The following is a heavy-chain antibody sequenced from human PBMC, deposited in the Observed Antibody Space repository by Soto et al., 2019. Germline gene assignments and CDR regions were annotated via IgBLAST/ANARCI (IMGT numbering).Heavy chain of an antibody. V-gene: IGHV4-59*01. CDR3: ARGEDAFFYYGLDV. CDR1: GGSITSSY. J-gene: IGHJ6*02. CDR2: IYDTGISGYTPST. Sequence: QVQLQESGPRLVKPSATLSLTCTVSGGSITSSYWSWIRRPPGKGLEWIAYIYDTGISGYTPSTTCNSSVRRRVTMSVDTSKSQFSLKLTSVTAADTAVYYCARGEDAFFYYGLDVWGQGITVTVSS.